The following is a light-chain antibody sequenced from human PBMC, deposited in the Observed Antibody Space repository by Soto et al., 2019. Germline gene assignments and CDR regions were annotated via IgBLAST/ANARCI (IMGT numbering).Light chain of an antibody. J-gene: IGKJ1*01. CDR2: GAS. V-gene: IGKV3-20*01. CDR3: QQYGSSPSRT. Sequence: EIVLTQSPGTLSLSPGERATLSCRASQSVSSSYLAWYQQKPGQAPRLLIYGASRRATGIPDRFSGSGSGTDFALHISSLEPEDFSVYYCQQYGSSPSRTFGEGPKVQI. CDR1: QSVSSSY.